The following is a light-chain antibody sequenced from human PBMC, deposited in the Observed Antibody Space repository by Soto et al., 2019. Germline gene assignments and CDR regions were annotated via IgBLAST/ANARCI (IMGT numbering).Light chain of an antibody. CDR3: QQYYGTPLT. V-gene: IGKV4-1*01. CDR1: QSVLYTSNNKNY. Sequence: DIVMTQSPDSLAVSLGERATINCKSSQSVLYTSNNKNYLAWYQQRPGQPPKLLIYWASTRESVVPYRFSGSGSGTDFTLTISSLQAEDVAVYYCQQYYGTPLTFGGGTKVEIK. CDR2: WAS. J-gene: IGKJ4*01.